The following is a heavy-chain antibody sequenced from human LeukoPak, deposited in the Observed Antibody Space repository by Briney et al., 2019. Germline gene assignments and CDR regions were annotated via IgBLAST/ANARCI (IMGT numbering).Heavy chain of an antibody. CDR3: AKPITMIVGCPSR. CDR1: GFTFSSYA. V-gene: IGHV3-23*01. D-gene: IGHD3-22*01. CDR2: ISGSGGGA. J-gene: IGHJ4*02. Sequence: QAGGSLRLSCAASGFTFSSYAMNWVRQAPGKGLEWVSGISGSGGGAYYADSVKGRFTISRDNSKKTLYLQMNSLRAEDTAVYYCAKPITMIVGCPSRWGQGTLVTVSS.